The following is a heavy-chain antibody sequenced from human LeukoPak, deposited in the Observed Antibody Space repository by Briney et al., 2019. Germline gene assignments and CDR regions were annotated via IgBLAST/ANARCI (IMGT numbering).Heavy chain of an antibody. Sequence: QPGGSLRLSCAASGYTFSSYAMSWVRQAPGKGLEWVSTISGSGGSTYYADSVKGRFTISRDNSKNTVYLQLNRLRAEDTAVYYCAKRRGIYGDDVHFDYWGQGTLVTVSS. CDR3: AKRRGIYGDDVHFDY. CDR2: ISGSGGST. V-gene: IGHV3-23*01. D-gene: IGHD4-17*01. CDR1: GYTFSSYA. J-gene: IGHJ4*02.